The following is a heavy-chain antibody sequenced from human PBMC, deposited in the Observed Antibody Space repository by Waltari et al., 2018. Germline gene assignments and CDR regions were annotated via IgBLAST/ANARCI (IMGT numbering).Heavy chain of an antibody. Sequence: EVQLVESGGGLVQPGRSLTLSCTASGFIFRDHAVSWVRQGQGKGLEGVGSIKSKAYGAKTENAASVKGRFIISRDDSKSIAYLQMDSLKTEDTAVYYCAIDRWYFDSWGQGTLVTVSS. D-gene: IGHD2-15*01. CDR3: AIDRWYFDS. J-gene: IGHJ4*02. V-gene: IGHV3-49*04. CDR2: IKSKAYGAKT. CDR1: GFIFRDHA.